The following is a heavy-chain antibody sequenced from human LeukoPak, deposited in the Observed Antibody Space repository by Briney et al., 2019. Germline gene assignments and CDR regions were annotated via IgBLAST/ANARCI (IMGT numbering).Heavy chain of an antibody. CDR3: ATAGNYRFDY. J-gene: IGHJ4*02. D-gene: IGHD1-7*01. CDR2: INSDGSTI. Sequence: PGGSLRLSCAGSGFIFSSTWMHWVRQAPGEGLVWVSRINSDGSTINYADSVKGRLTISRDNAKNTLYLQMNSPRVEDTALYFCATAGNYRFDYWGQGTLVTVSS. CDR1: GFIFSSTW. V-gene: IGHV3-74*01.